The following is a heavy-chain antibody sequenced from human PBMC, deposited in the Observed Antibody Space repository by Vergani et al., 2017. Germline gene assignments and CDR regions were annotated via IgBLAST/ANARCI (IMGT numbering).Heavy chain of an antibody. J-gene: IGHJ3*02. D-gene: IGHD3-3*01. Sequence: QLQLQESGPGLVKPSETLSLTCTVSGGSISSSSYYWGWIRQPPGKGLEWIGSIYYSGSTYYNPSLQSRVTISVDTSKNQFSLKLSSVTAADTAVYYCASSCWSGYSPTGADAFDIWGQGTMVTVSS. CDR2: IYYSGST. CDR1: GGSISSSSYY. CDR3: ASSCWSGYSPTGADAFDI. V-gene: IGHV4-39*01.